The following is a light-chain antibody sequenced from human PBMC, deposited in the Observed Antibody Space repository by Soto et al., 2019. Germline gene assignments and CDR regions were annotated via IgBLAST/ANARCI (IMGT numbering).Light chain of an antibody. V-gene: IGLV2-11*01. Sequence: QSALTQPRSVSGSPGQSVTISCTGTNSDVGGYNYVSWYQQYPGKAPKLMISGVSERPSGVPDRFSGSKSGNTASLTIPGIQAEDEADYYCCSYVDTDTWVFGGGTKVTVL. J-gene: IGLJ3*02. CDR2: GVS. CDR1: NSDVGGYNY. CDR3: CSYVDTDTWV.